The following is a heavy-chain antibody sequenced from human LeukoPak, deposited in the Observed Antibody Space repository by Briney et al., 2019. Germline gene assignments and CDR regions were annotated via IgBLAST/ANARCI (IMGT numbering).Heavy chain of an antibody. CDR1: GFTFSDYY. CDR3: ANGRGTYYYDSSGYRPFDY. J-gene: IGHJ4*02. D-gene: IGHD3-22*01. Sequence: KPGGSLRLSCAASGFTFSDYYMSWIRQAPGKGLEWVSYISSSGSTIYYADSVKGRFTISRDNSKNTLYLQMNSLRAEDTAVYYCANGRGTYYYDSSGYRPFDYWGQGTLVTVSS. CDR2: ISSSGSTI. V-gene: IGHV3-11*04.